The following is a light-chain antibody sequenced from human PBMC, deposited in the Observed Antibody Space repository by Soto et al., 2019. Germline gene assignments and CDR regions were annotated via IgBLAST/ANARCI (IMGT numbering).Light chain of an antibody. CDR2: SAS. V-gene: IGKV1-39*01. J-gene: IGKJ1*01. Sequence: DIQMTQSPSSLSASVGDRVTITCRASQNISKYLNWYQQKVVTAPKLLIYSASSLQSGVPSRFSGRGSGTDFTLTISSLQPEHFATYSCQQSFSTSWTFGQGTKVEMK. CDR3: QQSFSTSWT. CDR1: QNISKY.